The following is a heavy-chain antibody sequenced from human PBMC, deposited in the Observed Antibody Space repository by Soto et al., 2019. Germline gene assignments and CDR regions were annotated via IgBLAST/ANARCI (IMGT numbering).Heavy chain of an antibody. CDR3: VSDRGYGHASVPYS. J-gene: IGHJ4*02. CDR1: GFTFSSYG. Sequence: QAPLVESGGGVVQPGRSLRLSCAASGFTFSSYGMHWVRQAPGTGLEWVAVVSYDGGLQHYADSVKGRFTISRDNTKNMVLLEMNGLRAEDTAVYYCVSDRGYGHASVPYSWGQGTLVSVSS. CDR2: VSYDGGLQ. D-gene: IGHD5-18*01. V-gene: IGHV3-30*03.